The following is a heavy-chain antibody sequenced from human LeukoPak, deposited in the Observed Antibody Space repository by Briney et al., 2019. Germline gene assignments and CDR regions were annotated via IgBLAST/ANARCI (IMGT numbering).Heavy chain of an antibody. CDR3: ARSRNNDL. D-gene: IGHD1-14*01. CDR2: IGGSGDHI. Sequence: PGGSLRLSCAASGFTFSSNAMSWVRQAPGKGLEWVSVIGGSGDHIYYADSVKGRFTISRDNSRNTLYLQMNSLRAEDTAVYYCARSRNNDLWGQGTLVTVAS. V-gene: IGHV3-23*01. CDR1: GFTFSSNA. J-gene: IGHJ5*02.